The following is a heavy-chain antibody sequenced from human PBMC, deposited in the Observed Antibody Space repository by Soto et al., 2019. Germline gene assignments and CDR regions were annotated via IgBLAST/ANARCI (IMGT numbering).Heavy chain of an antibody. CDR1: GGSLSDYF. CDR2: INHLGSI. V-gene: IGHV4-34*01. Sequence: SETLSLTCVVSGGSLSDYFWSWIRQPPGMALEWIGEINHLGSINYNPSLKSRVTMSVDTSKNQFSLTLNSVTAADTATYYCARGGISHWAYFYYMDVWDRGTTVTIS. CDR3: ARGGISHWAYFYYMDV. D-gene: IGHD2-21*01. J-gene: IGHJ6*03.